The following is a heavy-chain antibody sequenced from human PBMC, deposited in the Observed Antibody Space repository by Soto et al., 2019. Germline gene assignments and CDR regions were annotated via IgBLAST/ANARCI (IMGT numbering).Heavy chain of an antibody. D-gene: IGHD2-15*01. J-gene: IGHJ6*03. CDR3: ARRRAPDCSGGSCYYYYYYMDV. V-gene: IGHV5-51*03. Sequence: EVQLVQSGAEVKKPGESLKISCKGSGYSFTSYWIGWVRQMPGKGLEWMGIIYPGDSDTRYSPSFQGQVTISADKSISTAYLQWSSLKASDTAMYYCARRRAPDCSGGSCYYYYYYMDVWGKGTTVTVSS. CDR2: IYPGDSDT. CDR1: GYSFTSYW.